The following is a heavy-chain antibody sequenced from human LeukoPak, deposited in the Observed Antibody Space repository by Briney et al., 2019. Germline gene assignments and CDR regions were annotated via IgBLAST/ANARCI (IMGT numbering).Heavy chain of an antibody. CDR1: GYTLTELS. Sequence: GASVKVSCKVSGYTLTELSMHWVRQAPGKGLEWMGGFDPEDGETIYAQKFQGRVTMTEDTSTSTAYMELRSLRSDDTAVYYCARVLSDAFDIWGQGTMVTVSS. V-gene: IGHV1-24*01. CDR3: ARVLSDAFDI. CDR2: FDPEDGET. J-gene: IGHJ3*02.